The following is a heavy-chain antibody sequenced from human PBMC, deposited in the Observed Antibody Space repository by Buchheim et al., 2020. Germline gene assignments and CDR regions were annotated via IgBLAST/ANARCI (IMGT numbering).Heavy chain of an antibody. V-gene: IGHV3-7*01. CDR3: ARARTSSSVTNYYYYYGMDV. CDR2: IKQDGSEK. J-gene: IGHJ6*02. CDR1: GFTFSSYW. D-gene: IGHD4-11*01. Sequence: EVQLVESGGGLVQPGGSLRLSCAASGFTFSSYWMSWVRQAPGKGLEWVANIKQDGSEKYYVDSVKGRFTISRDNAKNSLYLQMNSLRAEDTVVYYCARARTSSSVTNYYYYYGMDVWGQGTT.